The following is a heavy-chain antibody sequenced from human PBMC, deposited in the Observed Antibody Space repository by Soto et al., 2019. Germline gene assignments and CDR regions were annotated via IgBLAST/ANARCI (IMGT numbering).Heavy chain of an antibody. CDR1: GFTFSSYG. J-gene: IGHJ4*02. V-gene: IGHV3-30*18. CDR2: ISYDGNVA. CDR3: AKEGPITNWYFDY. D-gene: IGHD1-1*01. Sequence: GGSLRLSCAASGFTFSSYGMHWVRQAPGKGLEWVTVISYDGNVAYYADSVKGRFTSSRDNSKNTLYLQMNSLRTEDTAVYYCAKEGPITNWYFDYWGQGTLVTVSS.